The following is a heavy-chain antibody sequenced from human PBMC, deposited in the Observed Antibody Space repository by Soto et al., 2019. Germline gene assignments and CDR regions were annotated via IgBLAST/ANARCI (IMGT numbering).Heavy chain of an antibody. CDR1: GGSISSGGYY. V-gene: IGHV4-31*03. CDR3: ARGLGYNTKFDY. D-gene: IGHD5-18*01. Sequence: QVQLQESGPGLVKPSQTLSLTCTVSGGSISSGGYYWTWIRQHPGKGLECIGYIYYSGSTYYTPSLRSRVTISVNTSSNQFSLKLNSVTAADTAVYFCARGLGYNTKFDYWGQGTLVTVSS. CDR2: IYYSGST. J-gene: IGHJ4*02.